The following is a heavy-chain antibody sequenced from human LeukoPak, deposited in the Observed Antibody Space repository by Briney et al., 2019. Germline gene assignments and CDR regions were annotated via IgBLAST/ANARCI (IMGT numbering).Heavy chain of an antibody. V-gene: IGHV5-51*03. CDR2: IYPGDSDT. CDR1: GYSFTSYW. CDR3: ARRASSWWFDY. D-gene: IGHD6-13*01. J-gene: IGHJ4*02. Sequence: GESLKISCKGSGYSFTSYWIGWVRQMPGKGLEWMGIIYPGDSDTRYSPSFQGQVPISAQKSISTAYLQWSSLKASDTAMYFCARRASSWWFDYWGQGTLVTVSS.